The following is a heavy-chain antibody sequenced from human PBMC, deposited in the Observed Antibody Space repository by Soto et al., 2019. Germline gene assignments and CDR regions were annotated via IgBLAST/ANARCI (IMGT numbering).Heavy chain of an antibody. J-gene: IGHJ6*03. Sequence: QVQLQESGPGLVKPSQTLSLTCTVSGGSISSGGYYWSWIRQHPGKGLEWIGYIYYSGSTYYNPSLTSRVTITVDTTKNQFSLKLSSVTAAGTAVYYCARGGGGYYDFGSGYLRGDYYYMDVWGKGTTVTVSS. CDR2: IYYSGST. V-gene: IGHV4-31*03. CDR3: ARGGGGYYDFGSGYLRGDYYYMDV. CDR1: GGSISSGGYY. D-gene: IGHD3-3*01.